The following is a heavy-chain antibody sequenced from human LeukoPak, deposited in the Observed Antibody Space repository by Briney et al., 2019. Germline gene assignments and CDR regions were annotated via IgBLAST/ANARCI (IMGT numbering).Heavy chain of an antibody. CDR3: ARGGVVQYSNFDY. CDR2: IYSGGST. CDR1: GFTVSSNY. Sequence: GGSLRLTCAASGFTVSSNYMSWVRQAPGKGLEWVSVIYSGGSTYYADSVKGRFTISRDSSKNTLYLQMNSLRAEDTAVYYCARGGVVQYSNFDYWGQGTLVTVSS. D-gene: IGHD2-15*01. J-gene: IGHJ4*02. V-gene: IGHV3-53*01.